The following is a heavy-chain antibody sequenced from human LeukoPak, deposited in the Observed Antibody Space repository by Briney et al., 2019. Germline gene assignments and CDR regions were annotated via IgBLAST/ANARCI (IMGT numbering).Heavy chain of an antibody. Sequence: GGSLRLSCAASAFTVSEKYMIWVRQAPGKGLEWVSRISNSGDTRYADSVKGRFTISGDSSHNTLSLQMDGLRAEDTAVYYGAVSLSSPGAFDYWGQGTLVTVSS. CDR1: AFTVSEKY. CDR2: ISNSGDT. CDR3: AVSLSSPGAFDY. V-gene: IGHV3-66*01. J-gene: IGHJ4*02. D-gene: IGHD2-8*02.